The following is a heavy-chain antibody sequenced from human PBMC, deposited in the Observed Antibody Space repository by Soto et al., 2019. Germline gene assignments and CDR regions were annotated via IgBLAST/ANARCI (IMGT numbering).Heavy chain of an antibody. Sequence: PSETLSLTCTVSGDSISAYSWSWVRQPPGKGLEWIGNIHYNGNTKYNPSLKSRVSMSVDTSKNQFSLKLSSVTAADTAVYYCARVNYGGNAIGAFDIWGQGTMVTVSS. CDR3: ARVNYGGNAIGAFDI. J-gene: IGHJ3*02. D-gene: IGHD4-17*01. CDR1: GDSISAYS. CDR2: IHYNGNT. V-gene: IGHV4-59*01.